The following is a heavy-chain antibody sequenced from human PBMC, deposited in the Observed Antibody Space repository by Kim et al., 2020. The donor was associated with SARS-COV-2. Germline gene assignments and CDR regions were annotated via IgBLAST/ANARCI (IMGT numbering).Heavy chain of an antibody. CDR1: GFTFSSYE. Sequence: GGSLRLSCAASGFTFSSYEMNWVRQAPGKGLEWVSYISSSGSTIYYADSVKGRFTISRDNAKNSLYLQMNSLRAEDTAVYYCARIAILAVAGTWPWYFDLRGRGTLVTVSS. V-gene: IGHV3-48*03. CDR2: ISSSGSTI. CDR3: ARIAILAVAGTWPWYFDL. J-gene: IGHJ2*01. D-gene: IGHD6-19*01.